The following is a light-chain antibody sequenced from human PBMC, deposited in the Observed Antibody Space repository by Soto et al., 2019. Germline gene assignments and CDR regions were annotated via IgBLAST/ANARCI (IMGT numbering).Light chain of an antibody. CDR2: AAS. CDR1: QGIGTY. CDR3: QQYYGYPRT. Sequence: AIRMTQSPSSFSASTGDRVTITCRASQGIGTYLTWYQQKPGKAPNLLIYAASTLQSGVPSRFSGSGSGTDFTLTINCLQAEDFATYYCQQYYGYPRTFGQGTKVDTK. V-gene: IGKV1-8*01. J-gene: IGKJ1*01.